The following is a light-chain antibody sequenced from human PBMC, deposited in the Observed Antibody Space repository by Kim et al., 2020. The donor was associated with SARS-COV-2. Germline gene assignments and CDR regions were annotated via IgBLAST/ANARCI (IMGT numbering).Light chain of an antibody. J-gene: IGLJ2*01. CDR1: RSERGGYNH. CDR2: DVT. V-gene: IGLV2-14*04. Sequence: GPSITLCCPGNRSERGGYNHVSLYQQHPGKAPKLMIYDVTERPSGVSNRFSGSKSGNAASLTISGLQAEDEADYYCSSYTSSNTLIFGGGTQLTVL. CDR3: SSYTSSNTLI.